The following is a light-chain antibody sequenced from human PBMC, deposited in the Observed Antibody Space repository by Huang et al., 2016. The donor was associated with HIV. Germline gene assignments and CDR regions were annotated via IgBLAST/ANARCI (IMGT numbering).Light chain of an antibody. Sequence: EIIMTQSPVTLSVSPGERATLSCRASQRVSSNLAWYQQKPGQAPRLLIYGASVRATGIPPRVSGSGSGTEFTLTISSLRSEDFAVYYCQQYNNWPPEETFGPGTKVDFK. V-gene: IGKV3-15*01. J-gene: IGKJ3*01. CDR1: QRVSSN. CDR2: GAS. CDR3: QQYNNWPPEET.